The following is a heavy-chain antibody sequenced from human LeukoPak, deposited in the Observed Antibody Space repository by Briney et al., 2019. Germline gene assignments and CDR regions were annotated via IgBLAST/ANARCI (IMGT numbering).Heavy chain of an antibody. V-gene: IGHV1-46*01. CDR2: INPSGGST. J-gene: IGHJ5*02. Sequence: ASVKVSCKASGYTFTSYYMHWVRQAPGQGLDWMGIINPSGGSTSYAQKFQGRVTMTRDTSTSTVYMELSSLRSEDTAVYYCARAAAGTRGREWFDPWGQGTLVTVSS. D-gene: IGHD6-13*01. CDR3: ARAAAGTRGREWFDP. CDR1: GYTFTSYY.